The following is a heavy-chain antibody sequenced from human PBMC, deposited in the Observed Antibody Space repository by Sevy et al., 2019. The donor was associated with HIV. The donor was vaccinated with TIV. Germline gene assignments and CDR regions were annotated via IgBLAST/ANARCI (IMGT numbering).Heavy chain of an antibody. CDR3: ARRPLILGCCSSTSCYTPYAFDI. V-gene: IGHV5-51*01. CDR1: GYSFTSYW. J-gene: IGHJ3*02. Sequence: GESLKISCKGSGYSFTSYWIGWVRQMPGKGLEWMGIIYPGDSDTRYSPSFQGQVTISADKSISTAYLQWSSLKASDTAMYYCARRPLILGCCSSTSCYTPYAFDIWGQGTMVTVSS. D-gene: IGHD2-2*02. CDR2: IYPGDSDT.